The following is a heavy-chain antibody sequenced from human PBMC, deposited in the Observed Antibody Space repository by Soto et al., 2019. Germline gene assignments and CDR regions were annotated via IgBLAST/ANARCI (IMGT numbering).Heavy chain of an antibody. V-gene: IGHV3-23*01. Sequence: EVQVLESGGGVVQPGGSLRLSCVGSGFIFSNYAMAWVRQAPGKGLEWVSGFGGSGGTYYADSVKGRYTISRDNSKNTLYLQMNSLRVEDTAVYYCAKSQSSLYYMDVWGKGTAVTVSS. CDR1: GFIFSNYA. CDR3: AKSQSSLYYMDV. J-gene: IGHJ6*03. CDR2: FGGSGGT.